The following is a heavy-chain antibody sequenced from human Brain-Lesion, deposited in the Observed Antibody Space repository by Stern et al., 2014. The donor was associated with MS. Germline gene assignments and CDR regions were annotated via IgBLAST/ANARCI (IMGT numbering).Heavy chain of an antibody. CDR3: ARRGDSSSSGFDY. CDR1: GYSFTSYW. Sequence: VQLVQSGAEVKKPGESLKISCKGSGYSFTSYWIGWVRQMPGQGLEWMGSIGPGDSDTRYSPSFQGQVTISADKSISTAYLQWSSLQASDTAMYYCARRGDSSSSGFDYWGQGTLVIVSS. J-gene: IGHJ4*02. V-gene: IGHV5-51*01. CDR2: IGPGDSDT. D-gene: IGHD6-6*01.